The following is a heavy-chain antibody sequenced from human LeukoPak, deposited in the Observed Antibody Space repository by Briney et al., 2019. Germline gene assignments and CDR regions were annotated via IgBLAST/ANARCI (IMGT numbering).Heavy chain of an antibody. D-gene: IGHD3-22*01. CDR1: GGSISSSSYY. Sequence: SETLSLTCTVSGGSISSSSYYWGWIRQPPGKGLEWIGSIYYSGSTYYNPSLKSRVTISVDTSKNQFSLKLSSVTAADTAVYYCAREVPWNYYDSYYYMDVWGKGTTVTVSS. J-gene: IGHJ6*03. CDR2: IYYSGST. CDR3: AREVPWNYYDSYYYMDV. V-gene: IGHV4-39*07.